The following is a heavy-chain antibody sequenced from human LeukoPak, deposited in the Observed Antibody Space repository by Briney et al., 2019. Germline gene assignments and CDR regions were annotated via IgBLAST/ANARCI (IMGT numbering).Heavy chain of an antibody. V-gene: IGHV3-21*01. Sequence: GGSLRLSCVAASGIGFSDYSMNWVRQAPGKGLEWVSSISSSSSYIYYADSVKGRFSISRDNAKNSLYLQMNSLRAEDTAVYYCARRPRPRDGYNPLYYGMDVWGQGTTVTVSS. CDR3: ARRPRPRDGYNPLYYGMDV. D-gene: IGHD5-24*01. CDR2: ISSSSSYI. J-gene: IGHJ6*02. CDR1: GIGFSDYS.